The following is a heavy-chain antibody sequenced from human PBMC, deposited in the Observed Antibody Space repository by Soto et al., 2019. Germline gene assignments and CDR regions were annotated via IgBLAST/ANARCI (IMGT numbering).Heavy chain of an antibody. Sequence: QVQLVQSGAEVKKPGSSVKVSCKASGGTFSSYAISWVRQAPGQGLEWMGEIIPICGTANYAQKFQGRVTITPDESTRPAYMELSSLRSEDTAVYYCARDRGPSSGYYPYWFDPWGQGTLVTVSS. CDR3: ARDRGPSSGYYPYWFDP. V-gene: IGHV1-69*05. D-gene: IGHD3-22*01. CDR2: IIPICGTA. J-gene: IGHJ5*02. CDR1: GGTFSSYA.